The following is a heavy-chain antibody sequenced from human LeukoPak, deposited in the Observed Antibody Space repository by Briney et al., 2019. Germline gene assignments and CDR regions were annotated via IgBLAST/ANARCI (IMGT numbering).Heavy chain of an antibody. CDR2: ISAYNGNT. Sequence: ASVEVSCKASGYTFTNYGISWVRQAPGQGLEWMGWISAYNGNTNYAQKLQGRVTMTTDTSTSTAYMELRSLRSDDTAVYYCARDKYSSGGDAFHIWGHGTMVTVSS. V-gene: IGHV1-18*01. D-gene: IGHD6-19*01. CDR1: GYTFTNYG. CDR3: ARDKYSSGGDAFHI. J-gene: IGHJ3*02.